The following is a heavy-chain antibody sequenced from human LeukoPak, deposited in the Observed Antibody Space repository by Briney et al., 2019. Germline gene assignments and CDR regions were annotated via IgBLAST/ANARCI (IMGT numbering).Heavy chain of an antibody. CDR1: GGTFSSYA. CDR2: IIPIFGTT. J-gene: IGHJ4*02. D-gene: IGHD6-13*01. CDR3: ARHSRGRWYVSDY. Sequence: SVKVSCKASGGTFSSYAISWVRQAPGQGLEWMGGIIPIFGTTNYAQKFQGRVTITADESTSTAYMELSSLRSEDTAVYYCARHSRGRWYVSDYWGQGTLVTVSS. V-gene: IGHV1-69*13.